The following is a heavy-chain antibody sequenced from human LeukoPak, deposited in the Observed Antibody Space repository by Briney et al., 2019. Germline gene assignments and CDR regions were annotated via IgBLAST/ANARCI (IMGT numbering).Heavy chain of an antibody. D-gene: IGHD2-8*01. Sequence: ASVKVSCKASGYTFSSNGISRVRQAPGQGLERMGWIGAYNGNTNYAQNFQGRVTMTTDTSTSTAYMELRTLRSDDTAVYYCARDHQYDFDYWGQGTLVTVSS. CDR1: GYTFSSNG. CDR2: IGAYNGNT. J-gene: IGHJ4*02. V-gene: IGHV1-18*01. CDR3: ARDHQYDFDY.